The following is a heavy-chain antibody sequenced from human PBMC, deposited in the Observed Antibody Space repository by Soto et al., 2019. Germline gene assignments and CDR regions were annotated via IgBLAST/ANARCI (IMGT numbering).Heavy chain of an antibody. V-gene: IGHV3-23*01. CDR1: GFTFSSYA. Sequence: PGGSLRLSCAASGFTFSSYAFSWVRQAPGKGLEWVSTISVSGHDTYYADSVKGRFTISRDNSKNTLYLQMNSLRAEDTAVYYRARDLPRYGGNSGYYYGMDVWGQGTTVTVSS. D-gene: IGHD2-21*02. CDR2: ISVSGHDT. J-gene: IGHJ6*02. CDR3: ARDLPRYGGNSGYYYGMDV.